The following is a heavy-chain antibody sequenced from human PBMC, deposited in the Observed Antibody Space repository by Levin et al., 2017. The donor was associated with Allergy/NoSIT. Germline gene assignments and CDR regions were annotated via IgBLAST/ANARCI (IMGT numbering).Heavy chain of an antibody. CDR3: ARSYNWNYGPGPNFDS. CDR1: GGSISGYY. J-gene: IGHJ4*02. CDR2: MYFSGSN. Sequence: PGGSLRLSCTVSGGSISGYYWNWVRQPPGKGLEWIGYMYFSGSNNYNPSLKSRVTMSVDTSKNQFSLRLNSVTAADTAVYYCARSYNWNYGPGPNFDSWGQGTLVTVSS. D-gene: IGHD1-7*01. V-gene: IGHV4-59*01.